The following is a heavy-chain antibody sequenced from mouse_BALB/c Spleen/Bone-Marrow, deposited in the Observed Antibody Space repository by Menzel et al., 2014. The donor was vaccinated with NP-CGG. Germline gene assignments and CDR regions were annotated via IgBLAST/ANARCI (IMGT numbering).Heavy chain of an antibody. D-gene: IGHD1-1*01. V-gene: IGHV5-2*01. CDR1: EYEFPSHD. CDR2: INSDGGST. J-gene: IGHJ3*01. Sequence: DVQLQESGGGLVQPGESLKLSCESNEYEFPSHDMSWVRKTPEKRLELVAAINSDGGSTYYPDTMERRFIISRDNSKKTLHLQMSSLRSEDTAFYYCARHGDYYGSSLFAYWGQGTLVTVSA. CDR3: ARHGDYYGSSLFAY.